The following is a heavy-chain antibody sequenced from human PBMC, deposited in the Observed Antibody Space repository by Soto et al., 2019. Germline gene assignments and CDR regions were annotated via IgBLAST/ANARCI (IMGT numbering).Heavy chain of an antibody. CDR2: VYSTGGV. J-gene: IGHJ6*02. V-gene: IGHV4-4*07. D-gene: IGHD1-26*01. CDR3: ARDLSGTGLDF. CDR1: GDSIGRFY. Sequence: QMQLHESGPGLVKPSETLSLTCNVSGDSIGRFYWSWIRQSAGKGLEWIGRVYSTGGVTYNPALKGRVTISLDRSNNHITLEMSSVTAADTAEYFCARDLSGTGLDFWGRGTRGSVSS.